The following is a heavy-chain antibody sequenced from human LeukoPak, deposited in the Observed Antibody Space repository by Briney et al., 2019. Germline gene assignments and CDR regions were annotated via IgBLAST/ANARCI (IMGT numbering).Heavy chain of an antibody. CDR3: ARRVSSSGFDAFDV. CDR2: NYPGDSDT. D-gene: IGHD5-12*01. J-gene: IGHJ3*01. Sequence: GESLKISCKGSGYSFTSQWIGWVRQMPGKGLEWMGINYPGDSDTTYSPSFQGQVTMSADKSISTAYLQWSSLKASDTAMYYCARRVSSSGFDAFDVWGQGTMVTVSS. CDR1: GYSFTSQW. V-gene: IGHV5-51*01.